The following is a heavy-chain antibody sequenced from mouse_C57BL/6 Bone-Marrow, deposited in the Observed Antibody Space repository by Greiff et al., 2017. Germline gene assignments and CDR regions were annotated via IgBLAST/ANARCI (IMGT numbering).Heavy chain of an antibody. J-gene: IGHJ2*01. Sequence: VKLMESGAELARPGASVKLSCKASGYTFTSYGISWVKQRTGQGLEWIGEIYPRSGNTYYNEKFKGKATLTADKSSSTAYMELRSLTSEDSAVYFCARRPTTVVATDYWGQGTTLTVSS. V-gene: IGHV1-81*01. CDR2: IYPRSGNT. CDR1: GYTFTSYG. D-gene: IGHD1-1*01. CDR3: ARRPTTVVATDY.